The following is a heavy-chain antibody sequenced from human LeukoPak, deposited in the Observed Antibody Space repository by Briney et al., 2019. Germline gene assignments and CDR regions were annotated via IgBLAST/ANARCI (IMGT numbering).Heavy chain of an antibody. CDR3: ALLYYYDSSGYYLQAFNY. J-gene: IGHJ4*02. CDR2: IYQSGTT. Sequence: SETLSLTCTISGGSVSSSSYYWGWIRQPPGKGLEWIGSIYQSGTTYYNPSLKSRVTISVDTSKNHFSLKLSPVTAADTAVYYCALLYYYDSSGYYLQAFNYWGQGTLVTVST. CDR1: GGSVSSSSYY. V-gene: IGHV4-39*02. D-gene: IGHD3-22*01.